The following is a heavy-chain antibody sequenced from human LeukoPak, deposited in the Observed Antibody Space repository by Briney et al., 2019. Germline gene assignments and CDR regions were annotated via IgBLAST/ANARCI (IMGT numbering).Heavy chain of an antibody. Sequence: GGSLKLSCAVSGLTFSDAWMIWVRQAPGKGLEWVGHIKSKRGGGTTDYAAPVKGRFTISRDDSKNTLYLQMNSLKTEDTAVYYCTHSLTYYYDIDYCGQGTLVTVSS. CDR2: IKSKRGGGTT. D-gene: IGHD3-22*01. CDR3: THSLTYYYDIDY. J-gene: IGHJ4*02. CDR1: GLTFSDAW. V-gene: IGHV3-15*01.